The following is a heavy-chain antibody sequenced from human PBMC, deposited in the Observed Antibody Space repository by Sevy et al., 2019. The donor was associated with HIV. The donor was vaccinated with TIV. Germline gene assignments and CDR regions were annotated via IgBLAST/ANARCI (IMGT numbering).Heavy chain of an antibody. V-gene: IGHV3-7*01. J-gene: IGHJ4*02. Sequence: GGCLRLYCAASGFTFTDYWMSWVRQTPGKGLECVATMKQDESEKYYVDSVKGRFAISRDNGRNSVSLQMNGLRAEDTALYYCAREVGGYNWRPYYFDSWGQGTLVTVSS. CDR2: MKQDESEK. CDR1: GFTFTDYW. D-gene: IGHD1-1*01. CDR3: AREVGGYNWRPYYFDS.